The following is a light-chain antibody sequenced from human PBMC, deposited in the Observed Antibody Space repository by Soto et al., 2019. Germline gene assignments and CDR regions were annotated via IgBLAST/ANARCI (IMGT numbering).Light chain of an antibody. V-gene: IGLV2-8*01. CDR2: EVS. CDR3: SSYAGSNKGV. Sequence: QSVLTQPPSASGSPGQSVTISCTGTSSDVGGYNYVSWYQQHPGKAPKLMIYEVSKRPSGVPDRFSGSKSGNTASLTVPGLQAEDEADYYCSSYAGSNKGVFGGGTKLTVL. CDR1: SSDVGGYNY. J-gene: IGLJ2*01.